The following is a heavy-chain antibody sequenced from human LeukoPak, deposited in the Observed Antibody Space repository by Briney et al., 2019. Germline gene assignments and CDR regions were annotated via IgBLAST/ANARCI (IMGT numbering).Heavy chain of an antibody. D-gene: IGHD3-22*01. Sequence: GGSLRLSCAASGFTFSGSAMHWVRQASGKGLEWVGRIRSKANSYATAYAASVKGRFTISRDDSKNTAYLQMNSLKTEDTAVYYCTSPTYYYDSSGPVSDYYYYYGMDVWGQGTTVTVSS. V-gene: IGHV3-73*01. CDR1: GFTFSGSA. J-gene: IGHJ6*02. CDR3: TSPTYYYDSSGPVSDYYYYYGMDV. CDR2: IRSKANSYAT.